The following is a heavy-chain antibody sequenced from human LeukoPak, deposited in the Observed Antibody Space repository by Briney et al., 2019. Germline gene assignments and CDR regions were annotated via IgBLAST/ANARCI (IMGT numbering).Heavy chain of an antibody. J-gene: IGHJ5*02. V-gene: IGHV1-2*02. CDR3: AREADWKEFDP. CDR1: GYTFTAYF. D-gene: IGHD1-1*01. Sequence: ASVKVSCKASGYTFTAYFMHWVRQAPGQGLEWMGWINPNNGDTHYGQKFQGRVTMTRDTSISTAYMDLSSLMSDDTAVYYCAREADWKEFDPWGQGTLVTVSS. CDR2: INPNNGDT.